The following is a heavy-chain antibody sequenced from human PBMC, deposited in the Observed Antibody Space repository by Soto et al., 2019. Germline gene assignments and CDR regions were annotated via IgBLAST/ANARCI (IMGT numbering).Heavy chain of an antibody. J-gene: IGHJ5*02. CDR2: IWHDGNEK. CDR1: GFTFSDYG. CDR3: AREFGQYGNYRFDP. Sequence: QVQLVESGGGVVQPGRSLRLSCAASGFTFSDYGMHWVRQTPGKGLEWVALIWHDGNEKYYADSAKGRFTVSRDNSKNSLYVQMSSLRAEDTALYYCAREFGQYGNYRFDPWGQGTLVAVSS. D-gene: IGHD3-16*01. V-gene: IGHV3-33*01.